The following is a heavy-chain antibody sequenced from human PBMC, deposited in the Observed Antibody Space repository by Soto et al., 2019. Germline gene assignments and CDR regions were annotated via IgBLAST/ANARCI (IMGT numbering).Heavy chain of an antibody. CDR2: IYWDDDK. V-gene: IGHV2-5*02. J-gene: IGHJ5*02. Sequence: QITLKESGPTLVKPTQTLTLTCTFSGFSLSTSGVGVGWIRQPPGKALEWLALIYWDDDKRYSPSLKSRLTITHDPSNNQVVLTLTHMDPVDTAPYYCAHSPPMVRRVMGDWFDPWGQGTLVTVSS. CDR3: AHSPPMVRRVMGDWFDP. CDR1: GFSLSTSGVG. D-gene: IGHD3-10*01.